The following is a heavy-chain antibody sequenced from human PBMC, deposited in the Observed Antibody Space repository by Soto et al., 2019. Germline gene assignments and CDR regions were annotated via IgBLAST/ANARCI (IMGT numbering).Heavy chain of an antibody. Sequence: SSETLSLTCTVSGGSISSGDYYWSWIRQPPGKGLEWIGYIYYSGSTYYNPSLKSRVTISVDTSKNQFSLKLSSVTAADTAVYYCARDSPYQFYGAARYFDLWGRGTQVTVSS. J-gene: IGHJ2*01. D-gene: IGHD4-17*01. CDR2: IYYSGST. CDR1: GGSISSGDYY. CDR3: ARDSPYQFYGAARYFDL. V-gene: IGHV4-30-4*01.